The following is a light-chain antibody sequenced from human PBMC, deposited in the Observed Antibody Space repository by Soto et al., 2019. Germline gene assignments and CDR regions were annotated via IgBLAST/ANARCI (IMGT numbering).Light chain of an antibody. J-gene: IGLJ1*01. CDR3: SSYTSISTHV. Sequence: QSVLTQPASVSGSPGQSITISCTGTSSDVGDYNYVSWYQQHPGKAPKLMIFEVSNRPSGVSNRFSGSKSGNTASLTISGLQAEDEADYYCSSYTSISTHVFGTGTKVTVL. CDR2: EVS. V-gene: IGLV2-14*01. CDR1: SSDVGDYNY.